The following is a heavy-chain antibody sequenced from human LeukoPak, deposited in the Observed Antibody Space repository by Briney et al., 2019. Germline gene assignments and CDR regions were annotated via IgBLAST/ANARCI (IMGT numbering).Heavy chain of an antibody. CDR3: ARRLYYYDSSGYWYAFDI. CDR1: GGSISSSSYS. D-gene: IGHD3-22*01. Sequence: SETLSLTCTVSGGSISSSSYSWGWIRQPPGKGLEWIGSIYYSGSTYYNPSLKSRVTISVDTSKNQFSLKLSSVTAADTAVYYCARRLYYYDSSGYWYAFDIWGQGTMVTVSS. V-gene: IGHV4-39*01. CDR2: IYYSGST. J-gene: IGHJ3*02.